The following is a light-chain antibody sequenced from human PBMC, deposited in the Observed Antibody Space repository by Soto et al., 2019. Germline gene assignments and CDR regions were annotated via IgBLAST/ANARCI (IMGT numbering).Light chain of an antibody. V-gene: IGKV1-39*01. CDR2: GAF. CDR3: QQTYSPPFT. J-gene: IGKJ2*01. Sequence: DIQMTQSPSSLSASVGDRVTITCRASHTFSSFLNWYQQKRGKPPTLLIYGAFNLRSGVPSRFAGSGGGAEFRLTSISLPPGDFATYYCQQTYSPPFTFGQGTRLELK. CDR1: HTFSSF.